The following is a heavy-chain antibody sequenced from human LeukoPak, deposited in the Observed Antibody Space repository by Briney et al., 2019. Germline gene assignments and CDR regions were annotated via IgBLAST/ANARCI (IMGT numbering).Heavy chain of an antibody. V-gene: IGHV4-61*02. CDR1: GGSISSGSYY. CDR2: IYTSGST. Sequence: TSQTLSLTCSVSGGSISSGSYYWSWIRQPAGKGLEWIGRIYTSGSTNYNPSLKSRVTISVDTSKNQFSLKLSSVTAADTAVYYCARDRGVGDYYFDYWGQGTLVTVSS. CDR3: ARDRGVGDYYFDY. J-gene: IGHJ4*02. D-gene: IGHD3-10*01.